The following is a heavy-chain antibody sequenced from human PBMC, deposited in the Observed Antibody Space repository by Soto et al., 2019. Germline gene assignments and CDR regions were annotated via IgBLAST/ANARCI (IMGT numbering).Heavy chain of an antibody. Sequence: PGGSLRLSCAASGFTVSSNYMSWVRQAPGKGLEWVSVIYSGGSTFYADSVKGRFTISRDNSKNTVYLQMNSLGAEDAGVYYCAREIGRGAAQTNYMDVWGKGTTVTVSS. CDR3: AREIGRGAAQTNYMDV. J-gene: IGHJ6*03. CDR2: IYSGGST. CDR1: GFTVSSNY. D-gene: IGHD6-6*01. V-gene: IGHV3-66*01.